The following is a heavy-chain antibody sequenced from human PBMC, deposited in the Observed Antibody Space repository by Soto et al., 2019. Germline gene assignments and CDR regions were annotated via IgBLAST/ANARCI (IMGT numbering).Heavy chain of an antibody. CDR3: AVLQLWLGYGY. D-gene: IGHD5-18*01. Sequence: SETLSLTCVVSGGSITSYYWSWTRQPPGKGLEWIGEINHSGSTNDNPSLKSHVTISVDTSNNQFSLKLSSVTAADTAVYYCAVLQLWLGYGYWGQGTLVTVSS. CDR1: GGSITSYY. V-gene: IGHV4-34*01. CDR2: INHSGST. J-gene: IGHJ4*02.